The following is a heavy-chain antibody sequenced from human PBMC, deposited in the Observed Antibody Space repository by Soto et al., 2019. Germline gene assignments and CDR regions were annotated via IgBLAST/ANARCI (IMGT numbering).Heavy chain of an antibody. CDR3: ARGSPYYGLDV. D-gene: IGHD2-15*01. CDR1: GGSISSGAHF. V-gene: IGHV4-31*03. J-gene: IGHJ6*02. CDR2: IYYSGTT. Sequence: QVQLQESGPGLVRPSQTLSLTCTVSGGSISSGAHFCTWIRQHSGKGLEWIGYIYYSGTTYYNPSLKSRVTISVDTSKNRLSLKLSSVTAADTAVYYCARGSPYYGLDVWGQGTTVIVSS.